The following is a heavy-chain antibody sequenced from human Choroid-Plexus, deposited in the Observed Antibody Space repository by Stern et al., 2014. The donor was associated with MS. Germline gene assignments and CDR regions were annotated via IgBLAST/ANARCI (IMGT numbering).Heavy chain of an antibody. Sequence: VQLVESGGGSVQPGRSLRLSCEASEFTFDDCAMHWVRQAPGQGLEWVSGISWNSNNIGYADSVRGRFTISRDNAKNSLYLQMNGLRPEDTALYYCAKDISERHYYFDSWGEGTLVTVSS. CDR2: ISWNSNNI. D-gene: IGHD3-16*02. CDR3: AKDISERHYYFDS. J-gene: IGHJ4*02. V-gene: IGHV3-9*01. CDR1: EFTFDDCA.